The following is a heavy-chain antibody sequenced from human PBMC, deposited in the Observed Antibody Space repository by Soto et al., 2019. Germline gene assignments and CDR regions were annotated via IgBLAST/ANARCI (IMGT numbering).Heavy chain of an antibody. D-gene: IGHD2-15*01. CDR2: IYPGDSDT. Sequence: GESLKISCQGSGYGFTNYWIAWVRQLPGKGLEWMGIIYPGDSDTRYSPSFQGQVRISVDKSISTAHLQWSSLKASDSAMYYCAREDVVKAFDIWGQGTMVTVSS. CDR3: AREDVVKAFDI. V-gene: IGHV5-51*01. CDR1: GYGFTNYW. J-gene: IGHJ3*02.